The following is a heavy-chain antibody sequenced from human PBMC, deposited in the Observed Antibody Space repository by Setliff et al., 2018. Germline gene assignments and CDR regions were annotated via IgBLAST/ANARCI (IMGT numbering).Heavy chain of an antibody. Sequence: SETLSLTCTVSGVSISGAKYYWSWIRQSAGKGLECIGRIYTDGSTKYNPSLNSRVALSIDTSKNQFSLRLSSVTAADTAVYFCARATGFLYMDVWGKGTTVTVSS. CDR3: ARATGFLYMDV. V-gene: IGHV4-61*02. CDR2: IYTDGST. CDR1: GVSISGAKYY. D-gene: IGHD3-3*01. J-gene: IGHJ6*03.